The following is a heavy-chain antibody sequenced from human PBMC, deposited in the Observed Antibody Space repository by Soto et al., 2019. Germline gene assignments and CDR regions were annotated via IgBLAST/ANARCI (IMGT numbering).Heavy chain of an antibody. D-gene: IGHD6-13*01. CDR3: AIYPHKIIAAAPY. CDR1: GGSISSYY. CDR2: IYYSGST. Sequence: SETLSLTCTVSGGSISSYYWSWIRQPPGKGLEWIGYIYYSGSTNYNPSLKSRVTISVDTSKNQFSLKLSSVTAADTAVYYCAIYPHKIIAAAPYWGQGTLVTVSS. J-gene: IGHJ4*02. V-gene: IGHV4-59*01.